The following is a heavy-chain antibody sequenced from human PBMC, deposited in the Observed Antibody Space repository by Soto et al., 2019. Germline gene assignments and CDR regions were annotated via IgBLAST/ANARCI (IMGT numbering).Heavy chain of an antibody. CDR3: AGSAVTPSWYFDL. CDR2: ISSSSSYI. D-gene: IGHD4-17*01. V-gene: IGHV3-21*01. Sequence: GGSLRLSCAASGFTFSSYSMNWVRQAPGKGLEWVSSISSSSSYIYYADSVKGRFTISRDNAKNSLYLQMNSLRAEDTAVYYCAGSAVTPSWYFDLWGRGTLVTAPQ. J-gene: IGHJ2*01. CDR1: GFTFSSYS.